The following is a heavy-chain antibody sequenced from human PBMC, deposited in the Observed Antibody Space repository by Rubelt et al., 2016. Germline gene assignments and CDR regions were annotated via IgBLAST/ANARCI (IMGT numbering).Heavy chain of an antibody. CDR1: GFTFSSYA. J-gene: IGHJ4*02. CDR2: ISFDGSNK. D-gene: IGHD4-17*01. CDR3: ALTTVTLIHFFDY. V-gene: IGHV3-30*04. Sequence: QVQLLESGGGVVQPGRSLRLSCAASGFTFSSYAMHWVRQAPGKGLEWVALISFDGSNKYFADSLKGRFTISRDNSKNTVYLQLSSLRADDTAVYYCALTTVTLIHFFDYWGQGTLVTVSS.